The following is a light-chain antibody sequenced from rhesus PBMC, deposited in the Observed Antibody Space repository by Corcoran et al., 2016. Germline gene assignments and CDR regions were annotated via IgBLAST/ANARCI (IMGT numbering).Light chain of an antibody. Sequence: DIQMTQSPSSLSASVGDRVTITCRASQSINVYLSWYQQKPGKAPKPLIYYSSILERGVPSRFRGSGSGTDYALTITSLQPEDCDTYYCQQDNSAPYTFGQGTKVEIK. V-gene: IGKV1-66*01. CDR1: QSINVY. CDR3: QQDNSAPYT. CDR2: YSS. J-gene: IGKJ2*01.